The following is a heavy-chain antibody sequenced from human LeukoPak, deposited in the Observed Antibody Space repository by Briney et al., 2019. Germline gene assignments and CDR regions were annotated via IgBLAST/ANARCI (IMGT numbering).Heavy chain of an antibody. V-gene: IGHV3-23*01. CDR3: AKVIGYSYGCVDY. D-gene: IGHD5-18*01. J-gene: IGHJ4*02. CDR1: GFTFSNYA. Sequence: PGGSLRLSCAASGFTFSNYAMSWVRQAPGRGLGWVSAISGSGESTYYADSVKGRFTISRDNSKNTLHLQMNSLRAEDTAVYYCAKVIGYSYGCVDYWGQGTLVTVSS. CDR2: ISGSGEST.